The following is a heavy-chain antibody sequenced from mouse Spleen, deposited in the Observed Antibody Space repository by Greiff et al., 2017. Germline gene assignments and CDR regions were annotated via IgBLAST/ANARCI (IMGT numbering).Heavy chain of an antibody. CDR2: IYPGSGST. Sequence: QVQLKQPGAELVKPGASVKMSCKASGYTFTSYWITWVKQRPGQGLEWIGDIYPGSGSTNYNEKFKSKATLTVDTSSSTAYMQLSSLTSEDSAVYYCARYSGSYWYFDVWGAGTTVTVSS. V-gene: IGHV1-55*01. D-gene: IGHD3-1*01. CDR1: GYTFTSYW. J-gene: IGHJ1*01. CDR3: ARYSGSYWYFDV.